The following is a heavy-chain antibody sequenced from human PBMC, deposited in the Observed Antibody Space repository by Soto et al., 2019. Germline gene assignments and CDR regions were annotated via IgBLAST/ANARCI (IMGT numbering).Heavy chain of an antibody. CDR2: IYSGGNP. J-gene: IGHJ4*02. CDR3: ARGPNSDC. Sequence: EERLVQSXXGLVQPGGSLRLSCAASGFSVGGNYMSWVRQAPGKGLELVSLIYSGGNPFYADSMKGRFTLSRDNSNNMLYLQMDSLRAEDTAVYYCARGPNSDCWGQGTLVIVSS. V-gene: IGHV3-53*01. D-gene: IGHD2-21*01. CDR1: GFSVGGNY.